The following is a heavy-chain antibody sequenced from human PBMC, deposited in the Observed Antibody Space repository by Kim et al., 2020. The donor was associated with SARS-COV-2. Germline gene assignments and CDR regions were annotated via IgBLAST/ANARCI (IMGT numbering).Heavy chain of an antibody. V-gene: IGHV1-69*04. J-gene: IGHJ4*02. CDR1: GGTFSSYA. D-gene: IGHD6-19*01. CDR2: IIPILGIA. Sequence: SVKVSCKASGGTFSSYAISWVRQAPGQGLEWMGRIIPILGIANYAQKFQGRVTITADKSTSTAYMELSSLRSEDTAVYYCARDSSGWVLDFDYWGQGTLVTVSS. CDR3: ARDSSGWVLDFDY.